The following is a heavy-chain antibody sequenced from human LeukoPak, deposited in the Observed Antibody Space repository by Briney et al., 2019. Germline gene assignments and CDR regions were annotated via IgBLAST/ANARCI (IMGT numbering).Heavy chain of an antibody. CDR3: ATSYCTPSNCSGFDS. CDR1: GYSFTNYW. D-gene: IGHD2-8*01. J-gene: IGHJ4*02. Sequence: GESLKISCKGSGYSFTNYWIGWVRQMPGKGLEYMGVIYPDDSDTRYSPSFQGQVAISADKSINTAYLQWSSLKASDTAMYYCATSYCTPSNCSGFDSWGQGTPVTVSS. CDR2: IYPDDSDT. V-gene: IGHV5-51*01.